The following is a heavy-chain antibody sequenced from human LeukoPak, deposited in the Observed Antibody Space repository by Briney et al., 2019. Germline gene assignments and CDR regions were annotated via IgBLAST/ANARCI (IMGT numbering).Heavy chain of an antibody. J-gene: IGHJ4*02. CDR1: GFTFSSYG. CDR3: AKLNSGSIYFDY. V-gene: IGHV3-21*04. Sequence: GALRLSCAASGFTFSSYGFYWVRQAPGKGLEWVSSISSSSKYIYYADSVKGRFTISRDYANNSLFLQMNSLRAEDTAMYYCAKLNSGSIYFDYWGQGTLVTVSS. CDR2: ISSSSKYI. D-gene: IGHD1-26*01.